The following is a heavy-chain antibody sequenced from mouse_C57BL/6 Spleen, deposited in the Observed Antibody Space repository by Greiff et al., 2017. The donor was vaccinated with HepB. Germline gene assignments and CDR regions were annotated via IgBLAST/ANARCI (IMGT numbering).Heavy chain of an antibody. D-gene: IGHD4-1*02. V-gene: IGHV1-59*01. Sequence: QVQLQQPGAELVRPGTSVKLSCKASGYTFTSYWMHWVKQRPGQGLEWIGVIDPSDSYTNYNQKFKGKATLTVDTSSSTAYMQLSSLTSEDSAVYYCARWATDLAEDYWGQGTTLTVSS. CDR1: GYTFTSYW. CDR2: IDPSDSYT. J-gene: IGHJ2*01. CDR3: ARWATDLAEDY.